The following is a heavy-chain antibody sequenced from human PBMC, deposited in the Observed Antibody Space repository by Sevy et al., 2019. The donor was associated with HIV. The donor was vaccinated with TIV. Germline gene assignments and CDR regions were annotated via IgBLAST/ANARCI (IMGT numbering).Heavy chain of an antibody. CDR1: GGSISSSSYY. V-gene: IGHV4-39*01. Sequence: SETLSLTCTVSGGSISSSSYYWGWIRQPPGKGLEWIGSIYYSGSTYYNPSLKSRVTISVDTSKNQFSLRLSSVTAADTAVYYCARHVPMVYAIRGWFDPWGQGTLVTVSS. J-gene: IGHJ5*02. CDR3: ARHVPMVYAIRGWFDP. D-gene: IGHD2-8*01. CDR2: IYYSGST.